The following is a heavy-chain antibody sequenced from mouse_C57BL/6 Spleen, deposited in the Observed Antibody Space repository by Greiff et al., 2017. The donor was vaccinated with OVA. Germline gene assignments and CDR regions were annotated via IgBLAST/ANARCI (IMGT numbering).Heavy chain of an antibody. D-gene: IGHD2-1*01. V-gene: IGHV6-6*02. CDR3: TRAPYGNPFAY. CDR2: IRLKSDNYAT. J-gene: IGHJ3*01. CDR1: GFTFSNYW. Sequence: EVKLVESGGGLVQPGGSMKLSCVASGFTFSNYWMNWVRQSPEKGLEWVAQIRLKSDNYATHYAESVQGRFTISRDDSKSSVYLQMNRLSAEDTGIYYCTRAPYGNPFAYWGQGTLVTVSA.